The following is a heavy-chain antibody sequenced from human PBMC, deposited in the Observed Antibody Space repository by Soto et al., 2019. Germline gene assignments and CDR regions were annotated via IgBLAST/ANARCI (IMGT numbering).Heavy chain of an antibody. J-gene: IGHJ4*02. V-gene: IGHV3-23*01. CDR3: AKDRSTITIPYFDS. CDR2: VSGGGVTT. CDR1: GFTFSTFS. Sequence: GGSLRLSCAASGFTFSTFSMSWVRQAPGKGLEWVSVVSGGGVTTYYADSVKGRFTISRDNSKNMLYLEMNSLRAEDTALYYCAKDRSTITIPYFDSWGQGTLVTVSS. D-gene: IGHD1-20*01.